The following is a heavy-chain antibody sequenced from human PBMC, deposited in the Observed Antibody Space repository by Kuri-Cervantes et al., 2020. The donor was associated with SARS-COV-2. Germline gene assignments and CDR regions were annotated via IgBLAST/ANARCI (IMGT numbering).Heavy chain of an antibody. J-gene: IGHJ3*02. CDR2: IWYDGSNK. Sequence: GESLKISCAASGFTFSSYGMHWVRQAPGKGLEWVAVIWYDGSNKYSADSVKGRFTISRDNSKNTLYLQMNSLRDEDTAVYYCARGGHSSGHCDGFDIWGQGTVVTVSS. D-gene: IGHD3-22*01. V-gene: IGHV3-33*01. CDR1: GFTFSSYG. CDR3: ARGGHSSGHCDGFDI.